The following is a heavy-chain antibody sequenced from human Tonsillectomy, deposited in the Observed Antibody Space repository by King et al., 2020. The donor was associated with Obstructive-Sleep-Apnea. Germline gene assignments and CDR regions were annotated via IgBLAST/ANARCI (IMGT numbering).Heavy chain of an antibody. CDR2: TSYDGSNK. V-gene: IGHV3-30*18. CDR3: AKDSVPSGPPFDY. CDR1: GFTFSRSG. J-gene: IGHJ4*02. Sequence: VQLVESGGGVVQPGRSLRLACEVSGFTFSRSGMHWVRQAPGKGLEWLAVTSYDGSNKYFADSVKGRFTISRDNSKNTLYLQMNSLRTEDTAVYYCAKDSVPSGPPFDYWGQGTLVTVSS.